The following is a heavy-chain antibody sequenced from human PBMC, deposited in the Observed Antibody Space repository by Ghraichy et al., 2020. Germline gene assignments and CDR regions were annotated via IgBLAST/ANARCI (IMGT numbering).Heavy chain of an antibody. CDR3: ARDKRCESSDLYYFDY. J-gene: IGHJ4*02. CDR1: GFTVSSNY. D-gene: IGHD6-19*01. Sequence: GESLNISCVVSGFTVSSNYMNWVRQAPGKGLEWVSTIYSGGSTFYAASVKGRFTISRDNSKNTLYLQMNSLRAEDTAVYYCARDKRCESSDLYYFDYWGQGTLVTVSS. CDR2: IYSGGST. V-gene: IGHV3-66*01.